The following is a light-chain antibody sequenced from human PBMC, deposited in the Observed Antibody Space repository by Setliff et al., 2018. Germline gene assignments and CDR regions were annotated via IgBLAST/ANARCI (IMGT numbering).Light chain of an antibody. CDR3: VLYMGTYVL. J-gene: IGLJ2*01. Sequence: QTVVTQEPSFSVSPGGTVTLTCGLSSGSVSSAYHASWYQQTPGQAPRTLIYSTNTRSSGVPDRFSGSILGNKAALTITGAQADDEADYYCVLYMGTYVLFGGGTKATVL. CDR1: SGSVSSAYH. CDR2: STN. V-gene: IGLV8-61*01.